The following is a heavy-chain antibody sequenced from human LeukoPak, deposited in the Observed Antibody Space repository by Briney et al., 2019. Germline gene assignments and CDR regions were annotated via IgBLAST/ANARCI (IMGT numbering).Heavy chain of an antibody. V-gene: IGHV4-59*12. CDR1: GGSISSYY. D-gene: IGHD4-17*01. Sequence: PSETLSLTCTVSGGSISSYYWSWIRQPPGKGLEWIGYIYYSGSTNYNPSLKSRVTISVDTSKNQFSLKMSSVTAADTAVYYCARGLYGDYPFDCWGQGTLVTVSS. J-gene: IGHJ4*02. CDR3: ARGLYGDYPFDC. CDR2: IYYSGST.